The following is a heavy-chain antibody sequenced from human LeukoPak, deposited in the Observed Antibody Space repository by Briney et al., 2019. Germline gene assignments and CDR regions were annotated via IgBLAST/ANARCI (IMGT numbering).Heavy chain of an antibody. CDR2: IYYSGST. Sequence: SETLSLTCTASGGSISSYYWSWIRQPPGKGLEWIGYIYYSGSTNYNPSLKSRVTISVDTSTNQFSLKLSSVTAADTAVYYCARGAGFGELSPYYYGMDVWGQGTTVTVSS. CDR1: GGSISSYY. J-gene: IGHJ6*02. V-gene: IGHV4-59*01. D-gene: IGHD3-10*01. CDR3: ARGAGFGELSPYYYGMDV.